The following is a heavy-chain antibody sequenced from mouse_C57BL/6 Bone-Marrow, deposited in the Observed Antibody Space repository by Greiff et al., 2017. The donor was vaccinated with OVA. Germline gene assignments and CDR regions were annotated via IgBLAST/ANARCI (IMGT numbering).Heavy chain of an antibody. CDR1: GYTFTSYW. D-gene: IGHD2-3*01. CDR2: IDPSDRET. Sequence: VQLQQPGAELVRPGSSVKLSCKASGYTFTSYWMHWVKQRPIQGLEWIGNIDPSDRETHYNQKFKDKATLTVDKSSSTSYMQLSSLTSEYSAVYYCARSWLLNFDYWGQGTTLTVSS. J-gene: IGHJ2*01. CDR3: ARSWLLNFDY. V-gene: IGHV1-52*01.